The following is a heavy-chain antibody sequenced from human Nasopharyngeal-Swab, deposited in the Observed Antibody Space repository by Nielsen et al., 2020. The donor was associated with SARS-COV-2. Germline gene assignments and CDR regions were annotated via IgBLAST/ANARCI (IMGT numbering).Heavy chain of an antibody. J-gene: IGHJ4*02. D-gene: IGHD1-1*01. V-gene: IGHV3-74*01. Sequence: GESLKISCAASGFSFSIYWMHWVRQPPGKGLVWVSGISSDESTTTYADSVKGRFTISRDNTKNTLYLQMNSLRAEDTAVYYCARDSPWQELDYWGQGNLVTVSS. CDR3: ARDSPWQELDY. CDR1: GFSFSIYW. CDR2: ISSDESTT.